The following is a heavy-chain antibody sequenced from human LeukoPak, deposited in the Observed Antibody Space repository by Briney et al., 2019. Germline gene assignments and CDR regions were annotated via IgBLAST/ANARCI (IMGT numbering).Heavy chain of an antibody. Sequence: GGSLRLSCAASGFIFSTTDMGWVRQTPGKGLEWVSAISGRSAATYYADSVTGRFTISRDNSRNTLYLQMHSLRAEDTAIYFCAKGGYFAYDFWGQGTKVTVS. CDR1: GFIFSTTD. CDR3: AKGGYFAYDF. CDR2: ISGRSAAT. D-gene: IGHD2-2*03. V-gene: IGHV3-23*01. J-gene: IGHJ3*01.